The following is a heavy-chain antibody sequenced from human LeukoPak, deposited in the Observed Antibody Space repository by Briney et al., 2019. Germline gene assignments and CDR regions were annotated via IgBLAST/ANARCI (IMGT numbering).Heavy chain of an antibody. CDR3: ARAPEVVAATPGWGYNWFDP. V-gene: IGHV1-69*05. CDR2: IIPIFGTA. D-gene: IGHD2-15*01. J-gene: IGHJ5*02. Sequence: GASVKVSCKASGGTFSSYAISWVRQAPGQGLEWMGRIIPIFGTANYAQKFQGRVTITTDESTSTAYMELSSLRSEDTAVYYCARAPEVVAATPGWGYNWFDPWGQGTLVTVSS. CDR1: GGTFSSYA.